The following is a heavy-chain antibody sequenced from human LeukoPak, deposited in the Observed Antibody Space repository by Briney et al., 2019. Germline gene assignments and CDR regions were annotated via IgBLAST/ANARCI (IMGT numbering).Heavy chain of an antibody. V-gene: IGHV3-21*01. J-gene: IGHJ4*02. CDR1: GFTFSSFS. D-gene: IGHD6-19*01. Sequence: PGGSLRLSCAASGFTFSSFSMNWVRQAPGKGLEWVSSISSGSSYIYNADSVRGRFTISRDNAKNSLYLQMNSLRAEDTAVYYCARGDKSSGWYFFDYWGQGTLVTVSS. CDR2: ISSGSSYI. CDR3: ARGDKSSGWYFFDY.